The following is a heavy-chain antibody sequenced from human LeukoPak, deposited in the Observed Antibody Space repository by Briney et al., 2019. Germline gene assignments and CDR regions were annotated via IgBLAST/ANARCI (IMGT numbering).Heavy chain of an antibody. CDR2: VHHSGST. Sequence: PSKTLSLTCTVSGDSISSSYWSWIRQPPGKGLEWLGHVHHSGSTNYNPSLKSRVTISVDTSKSLFSLKLRSVTAADTAVYYCARRNDFWSGAFDYWGQGTLVTVSS. J-gene: IGHJ4*01. CDR3: ARRNDFWSGAFDY. D-gene: IGHD3-3*01. CDR1: GDSISSSY. V-gene: IGHV4-59*08.